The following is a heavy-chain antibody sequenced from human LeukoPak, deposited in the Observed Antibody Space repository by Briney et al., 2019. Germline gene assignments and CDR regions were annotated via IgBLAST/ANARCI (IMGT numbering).Heavy chain of an antibody. CDR1: GFTVSSNY. CDR3: AKGGNAFDI. D-gene: IGHD3-10*01. V-gene: IGHV3-30*18. J-gene: IGHJ3*02. Sequence: GGSLRLSCAASGFTVSSNYMSWVRQAPGKGLEWVAVISPDGSNKYYADSVKGRFTISRDNSKNTLYLQMNSLRVEDTAVYYCAKGGNAFDIWGQGTMVTVSS. CDR2: ISPDGSNK.